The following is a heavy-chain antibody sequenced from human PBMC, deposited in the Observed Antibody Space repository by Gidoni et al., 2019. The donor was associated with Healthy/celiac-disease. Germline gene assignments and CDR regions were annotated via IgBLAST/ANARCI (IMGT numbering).Heavy chain of an antibody. Sequence: QVQLVESGGGVVQPGRSLRLSCAASGFTFSSYGMHWVRQAPGKGLEVVAVKCYDGSNKYYADSVKGRFTISRDNSKNTLYLQMNSLRAEDTAVYYCAGSMVRGGDSRYYYYGMDVWGQGTTVTVSS. CDR1: GFTFSSYG. J-gene: IGHJ6*02. CDR2: KCYDGSNK. D-gene: IGHD3-10*01. V-gene: IGHV3-33*01. CDR3: AGSMVRGGDSRYYYYGMDV.